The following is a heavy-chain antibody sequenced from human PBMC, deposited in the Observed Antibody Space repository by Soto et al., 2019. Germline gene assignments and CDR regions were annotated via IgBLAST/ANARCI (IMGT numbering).Heavy chain of an antibody. V-gene: IGHV1-69*02. J-gene: IGHJ6*03. D-gene: IGHD4-4*01. Sequence: SVKVSCKASGGTFSSYTISWVRQAPGQGLEWMGRIIPILGIANYAQKFQGRVTITADKSTSTAYMELSSLRPEDTAVYYCAIGATVTTGSYNYYYYYMDVWGKGTTVTVSS. CDR1: GGTFSSYT. CDR2: IIPILGIA. CDR3: AIGATVTTGSYNYYYYYMDV.